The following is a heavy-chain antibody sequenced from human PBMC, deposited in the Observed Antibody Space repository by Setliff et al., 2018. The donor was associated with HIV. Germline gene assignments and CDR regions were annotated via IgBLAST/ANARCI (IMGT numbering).Heavy chain of an antibody. D-gene: IGHD3-10*01. CDR3: ARDGMVRGVIIS. CDR2: IYTSGST. V-gene: IGHV4-61*09. Sequence: SETLSLTCTVSGGSISSGSYYWSWIRQPAGKGLEWIGHIYTSGSTNYNPSLKSRVTISVDTSKNQFSLKLSSVTAADTAVYYCARDGMVRGVIISWGQGTLVTVSS. J-gene: IGHJ5*02. CDR1: GGSISSGSYY.